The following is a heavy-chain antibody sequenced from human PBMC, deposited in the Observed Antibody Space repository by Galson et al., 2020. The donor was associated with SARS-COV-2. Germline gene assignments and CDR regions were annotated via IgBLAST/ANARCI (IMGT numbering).Heavy chain of an antibody. Sequence: ASVKVSCKVSGYTLTELSMHWVRQAPGKGLEWMGGFDPEDGETIYAQKFQGRVTMTEDTSTDTAYMELSSLRSEDTAVYYCATSRFEDTAMANYYYYGMDVWGQGTTVTVSS. CDR1: GYTLTELS. CDR3: ATSRFEDTAMANYYYYGMDV. V-gene: IGHV1-24*01. D-gene: IGHD5-18*01. J-gene: IGHJ6*02. CDR2: FDPEDGET.